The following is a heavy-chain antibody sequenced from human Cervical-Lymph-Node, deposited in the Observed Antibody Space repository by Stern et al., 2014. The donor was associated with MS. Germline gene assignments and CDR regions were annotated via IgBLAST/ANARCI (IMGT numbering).Heavy chain of an antibody. CDR2: ISWNSDKI. J-gene: IGHJ4*02. Sequence: EVQLVESGGGLVQPGRSLRLSCAASGFNFGDYGMHWVRQAPGKGLEWVSGISWNSDKIGYAESVKGRFTISRDNAKDSLYLQMDSLRVEDTALYYCAKDRTSSSWGVDYWGQGTLVTVSS. D-gene: IGHD6-19*01. CDR3: AKDRTSSSWGVDY. V-gene: IGHV3-9*01. CDR1: GFNFGDYG.